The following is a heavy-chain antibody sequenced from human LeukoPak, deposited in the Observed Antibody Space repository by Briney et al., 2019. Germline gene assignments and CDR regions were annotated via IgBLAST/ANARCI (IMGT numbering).Heavy chain of an antibody. CDR1: GGSISSYY. CDR2: IYTTGST. V-gene: IGHV4-4*07. Sequence: SETLSLTCTISGGSISSYYWSWIRQPAGKGLEWIGRIYTTGSTNYNPSLKSRVTMSADTSKNQFSLKLSSVTAADTAVYYCARDLNVAVAGLIFDSWGQGTLVTVSS. CDR3: ARDLNVAVAGLIFDS. J-gene: IGHJ4*02. D-gene: IGHD6-19*01.